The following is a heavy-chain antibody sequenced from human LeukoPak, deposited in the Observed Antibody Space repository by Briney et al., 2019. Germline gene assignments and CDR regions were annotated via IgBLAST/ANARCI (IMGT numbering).Heavy chain of an antibody. J-gene: IGHJ5*02. D-gene: IGHD3-16*01. CDR3: ARFISLGA. CDR2: IKKDGSEK. CDR1: GFTFNSYW. Sequence: GGSLRLSCAASGFTFNSYWMSWVRQAPGKGLEWVANIKKDGSEKNYVDSVEGRFTISRDNAKNSLYLQMDSLRAEDTAVYYCARFISLGAWGQGTLVTVSS. V-gene: IGHV3-7*01.